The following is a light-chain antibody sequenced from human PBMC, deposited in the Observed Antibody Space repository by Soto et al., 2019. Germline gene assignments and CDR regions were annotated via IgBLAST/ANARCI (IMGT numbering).Light chain of an antibody. V-gene: IGLV2-14*01. CDR1: SSDVGRYNY. CDR2: EVS. CDR3: SSYTSSSTRV. J-gene: IGLJ3*02. Sequence: QSALTQPASVSGSPGQSITISCTGTSSDVGRYNYVSWYQQHPGKAPKLMIYEVSNRPSGVSNRFSGSKSGNTASLTISELQAEDEADYYCSSYTSSSTRVFGGGTKLTVL.